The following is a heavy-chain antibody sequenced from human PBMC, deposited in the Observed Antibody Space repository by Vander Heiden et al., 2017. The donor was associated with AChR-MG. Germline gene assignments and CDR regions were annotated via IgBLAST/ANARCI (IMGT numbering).Heavy chain of an antibody. Sequence: EVQLVESGGGVVRPGGSLRLSCAASGFIFNDHGMSWVRQAPGKGVEWVSGINWNGGSTGYADSVKGRFTISRDNAKNSLYLQMNSLRAEDTALYHCARGGVGGNYSYWGQGTLVTVSS. CDR3: ARGGVGGNYSY. D-gene: IGHD1-7*01. V-gene: IGHV3-20*01. CDR1: GFIFNDHG. CDR2: INWNGGST. J-gene: IGHJ4*02.